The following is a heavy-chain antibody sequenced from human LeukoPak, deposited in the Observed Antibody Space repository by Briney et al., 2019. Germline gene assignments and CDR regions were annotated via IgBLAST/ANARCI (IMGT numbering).Heavy chain of an antibody. V-gene: IGHV3-66*01. CDR3: ARVALWSSNPNAFDI. Sequence: PGRSLRLSCTASGFTFGDYAMSWVRQAPGKGLEWVSVIYSGGTTYYADSVKGRFTISRDNSKNSLYLQMNSLRAEDTAVYYCARVALWSSNPNAFDIWGQGTMVTVSS. CDR1: GFTFGDYA. D-gene: IGHD2-2*01. CDR2: IYSGGTT. J-gene: IGHJ3*02.